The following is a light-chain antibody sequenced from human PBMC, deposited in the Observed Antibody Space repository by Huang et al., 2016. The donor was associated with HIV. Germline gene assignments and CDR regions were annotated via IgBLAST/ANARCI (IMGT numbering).Light chain of an antibody. V-gene: IGKV1-27*01. J-gene: IGKJ1*01. CDR3: QRYDSAPRA. CDR1: QDIGNF. Sequence: DIQMTQSPASLSASTGIRVTLTCRASQDIGNFVAWFQQKPGKVPRLLIYAASVLQSGVPSRFSGRGSGTDFTLTITNFQAEDVATYYCQRYDSAPRAFDQGTKVDLK. CDR2: AAS.